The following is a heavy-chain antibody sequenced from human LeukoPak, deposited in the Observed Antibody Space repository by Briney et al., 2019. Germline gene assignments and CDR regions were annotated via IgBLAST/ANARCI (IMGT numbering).Heavy chain of an antibody. D-gene: IGHD4-17*01. CDR1: GFTLSSNW. CDR3: ARTTVSYFDY. CDR2: INQDGSEK. J-gene: IGHJ4*02. V-gene: IGHV3-7*01. Sequence: PGGSLRLSCAASGFTLSSNWMNWVRQAPGKGLEWVAIINQDGSEKYYLDPVKGRLTISRDNAKNSLYLQMNSLRAEDTAVYYCARTTVSYFDYWGRGTLVTVSS.